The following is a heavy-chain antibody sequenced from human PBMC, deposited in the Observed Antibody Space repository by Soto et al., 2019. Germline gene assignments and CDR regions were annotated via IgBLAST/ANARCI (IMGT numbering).Heavy chain of an antibody. D-gene: IGHD6-13*01. CDR3: ARGYSYYQYMDV. V-gene: IGHV4-59*08. CDR1: GGSISSPY. CDR2: IYYSGST. J-gene: IGHJ6*03. Sequence: QVQLQESGPGLVKPSETLSLTCTVSGGSISSPYWSWIRQPPGKGLEWIGYIYYSGSTNYNPSRKSRVTISVDTPKNQFTLNLNSVTAADTAMYYCARGYSYYQYMDVWGKGTTVTVSS.